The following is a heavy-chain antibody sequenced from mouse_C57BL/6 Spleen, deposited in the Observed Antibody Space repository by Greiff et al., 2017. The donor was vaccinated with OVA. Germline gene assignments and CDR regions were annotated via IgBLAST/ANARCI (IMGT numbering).Heavy chain of an antibody. V-gene: IGHV5-17*01. CDR3: AGGNWDNYAMDY. CDR1: GFTFSDYG. Sequence: DVKLVESGGGLVKPGGSLKLSCAASGFTFSDYGMHWVRQAPEKGLEWVAYISSGSSTIYYADTVKGRFTISRDNAKNTLFLQMTSLRSEDTAMYYCAGGNWDNYAMDYWGQGTSVTVSS. J-gene: IGHJ4*01. D-gene: IGHD4-1*01. CDR2: ISSGSSTI.